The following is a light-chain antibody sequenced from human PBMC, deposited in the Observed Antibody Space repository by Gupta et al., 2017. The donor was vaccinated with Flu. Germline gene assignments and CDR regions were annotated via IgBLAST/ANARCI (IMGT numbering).Light chain of an antibody. CDR1: DVGSDC. Sequence: TDTITGAGDDVGSDCVRWSPHNPAQSPMFLMFVDSRRHSATPARFSASKSATTATVTNSRVEAGDEADYYCQQSDTSSDRWVFGGGTKFTVL. J-gene: IGLJ3*02. CDR3: QQSDTSSDRWV. CDR2: VDS. V-gene: IGLV3-21*02.